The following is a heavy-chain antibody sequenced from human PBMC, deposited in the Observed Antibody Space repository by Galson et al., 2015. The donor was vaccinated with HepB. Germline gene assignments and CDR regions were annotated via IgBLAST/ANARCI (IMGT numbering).Heavy chain of an antibody. V-gene: IGHV3-21*01. CDR3: ARIRYFDWSDDY. CDR1: EFTFSSYS. J-gene: IGHJ4*02. Sequence: SLRLSCAASEFTFSSYSMNWVRQAPGKGLEWVSSISSSSSYIYYADSVKGRFTISRDNAKNSLYLQMNSLRAEDTAVYYCARIRYFDWSDDYWGQGTLVTVSS. CDR2: ISSSSSYI. D-gene: IGHD3-9*01.